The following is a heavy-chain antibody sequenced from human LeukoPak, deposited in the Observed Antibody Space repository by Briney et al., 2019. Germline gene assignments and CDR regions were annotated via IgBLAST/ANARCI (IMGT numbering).Heavy chain of an antibody. Sequence: GASVKVSCKASGYTFTGYYMHWVRQAPGQGLEWMGRINPNSGATNYAQKFQGRVTMTGDTSISTAYMELSRLRSDDTAVYYCARGYRTVGAIEYFQHWGQGTLVTVSS. V-gene: IGHV1-2*06. J-gene: IGHJ1*01. CDR3: ARGYRTVGAIEYFQH. D-gene: IGHD1-26*01. CDR1: GYTFTGYY. CDR2: INPNSGAT.